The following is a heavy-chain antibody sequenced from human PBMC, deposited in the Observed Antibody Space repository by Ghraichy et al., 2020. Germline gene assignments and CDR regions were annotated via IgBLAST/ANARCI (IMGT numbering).Heavy chain of an antibody. Sequence: GGSLRLSCATSGFPFGGYALSWVRQAPGKGLEWISTIGGDAGIYSFSDGGGSTYYADSVKGRFVISRDTSKNTLYLHMSSLRAEDTALYYCVKGADYVVRKVSITAKNYFYGLDVWGQGTRVTVSS. CDR3: VKGADYVVRKVSITAKNYFYGLDV. CDR2: IGGDAGIYSFSDGGGST. J-gene: IGHJ6*02. CDR1: GFPFGGYA. V-gene: IGHV3-23*01. D-gene: IGHD3-10*01.